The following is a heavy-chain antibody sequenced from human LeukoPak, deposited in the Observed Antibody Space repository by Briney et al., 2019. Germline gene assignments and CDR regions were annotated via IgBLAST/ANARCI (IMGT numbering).Heavy chain of an antibody. D-gene: IGHD3-9*01. Sequence: HSGGSLRLSCAASGFTFSSYWMHWVRHAPGKGLMWVFRSHSDGSTTNYADCVKGRFTISRDNAKNTLYLQMNSLRAEDTAVYYCARSNILTGYWVLGYWGQGTLVTVSS. V-gene: IGHV3-74*01. J-gene: IGHJ4*02. CDR1: GFTFSSYW. CDR2: SHSDGSTT. CDR3: ARSNILTGYWVLGY.